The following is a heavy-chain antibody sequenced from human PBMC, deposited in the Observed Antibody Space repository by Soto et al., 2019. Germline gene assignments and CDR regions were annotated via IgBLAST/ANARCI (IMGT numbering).Heavy chain of an antibody. D-gene: IGHD2-8*02. CDR3: SRDPGGYPLGHFNV. Sequence: PGVSLRLSCAASGFTFSTYSMNWVRQAPGKGLEWVAVISDDGNIRKFANSVKGRFDISRDNSKSTLYLDIFSLRPEDTAVYYCSRDPGGYPLGHFNVWGQGTMVTVSS. V-gene: IGHV3-30*03. J-gene: IGHJ3*01. CDR2: ISDDGNIR. CDR1: GFTFSTYS.